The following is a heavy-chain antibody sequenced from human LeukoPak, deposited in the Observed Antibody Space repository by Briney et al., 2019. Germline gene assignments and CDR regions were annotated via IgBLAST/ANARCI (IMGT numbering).Heavy chain of an antibody. CDR1: GGSISSYY. Sequence: PSETLSLTCTVSGGSISSYYWSWIRQPPGKGLEWIGYIYYSGSTNYNPSLKSRVTISVDTSKNQFSLKLSSVTAADTAVYYCARDSTFGIADNWGQGTLVTVSS. CDR3: ARDSTFGIADN. J-gene: IGHJ4*02. V-gene: IGHV4-59*01. CDR2: IYYSGST. D-gene: IGHD6-13*01.